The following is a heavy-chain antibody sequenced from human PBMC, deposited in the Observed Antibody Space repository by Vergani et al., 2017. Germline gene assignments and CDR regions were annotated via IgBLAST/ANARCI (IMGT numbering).Heavy chain of an antibody. V-gene: IGHV4-39*07. Sequence: QLQLQESGPGLVKPSETLSLTCTVSGGSISSSSYYWGWIRQPPGKGLEWIGSIYYSGNTYYNPSLNSRLTMSVDTSKNQFSLKLNSMTAADTAVYYCARRPTWELGAFDIWGQGTLVTVSS. CDR2: IYYSGNT. CDR1: GGSISSSSYY. J-gene: IGHJ3*02. D-gene: IGHD1-26*01. CDR3: ARRPTWELGAFDI.